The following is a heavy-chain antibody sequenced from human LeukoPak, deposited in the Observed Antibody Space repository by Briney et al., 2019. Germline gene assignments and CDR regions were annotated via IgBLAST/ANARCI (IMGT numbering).Heavy chain of an antibody. V-gene: IGHV1-46*01. CDR3: ARDRGYCGGDCTQPLAKYFQH. Sequence: GGSLTLSCKASGYTFTSYYMHWVRQAPGQGLEWMGIINPSGGSTSYAQKFQGRVTMTRDTSTSTVYMELSSLRSEDTAVYYCARDRGYCGGDCTQPLAKYFQHWGQGTLVTVSS. D-gene: IGHD2-21*01. CDR1: GYTFTSYY. CDR2: INPSGGST. J-gene: IGHJ1*01.